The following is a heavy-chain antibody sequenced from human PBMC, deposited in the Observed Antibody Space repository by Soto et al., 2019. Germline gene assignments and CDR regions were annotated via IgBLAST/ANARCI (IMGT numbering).Heavy chain of an antibody. V-gene: IGHV4-59*01. D-gene: IGHD5-12*01. CDR2: TYHSGTT. CDR1: GVPISTYY. Sequence: SETLSLNCVVSGVPISTYYWRWIRQPPGKGLEGIGYTYHSGTTNYNPSLKSRVTISVDTSKNQFSLRLTSVTAADTAIYYCVREVYIGYGVAIDYWGQGTLVTVSS. CDR3: VREVYIGYGVAIDY. J-gene: IGHJ4*02.